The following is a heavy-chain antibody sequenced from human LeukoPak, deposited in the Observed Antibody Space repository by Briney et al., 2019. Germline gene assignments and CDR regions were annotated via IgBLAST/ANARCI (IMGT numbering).Heavy chain of an antibody. J-gene: IGHJ4*02. Sequence: PGGSLRLSCAASGFTFSSYAMSWVRQAPGKGLEWVSMIYTGGSPYYADSVKGRFTISRDNSKNTLNLQMNSLRVEDTAVYYCVPLTDGSVDYWGQGTLVTVSS. CDR1: GFTFSSYA. V-gene: IGHV3-66*01. CDR3: VPLTDGSVDY. CDR2: IYTGGSP. D-gene: IGHD3-10*01.